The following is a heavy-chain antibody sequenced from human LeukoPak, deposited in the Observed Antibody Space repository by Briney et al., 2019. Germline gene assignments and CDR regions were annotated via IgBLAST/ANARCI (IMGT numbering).Heavy chain of an antibody. D-gene: IGHD2-2*02. CDR1: GFTFSSYA. V-gene: IGHV3-23*01. Sequence: PGGSLRLSCAASGFTFSSYAMTWVRQAPGKGLEWVSAISGSGGSTYYADSVKGRFTISRDNSKNTLYLQMNSLRAEDTAVYYCAKDQRDCSSTSCYTYYYYFYMDVWGKGTTVTISS. CDR3: AKDQRDCSSTSCYTYYYYFYMDV. J-gene: IGHJ6*03. CDR2: ISGSGGST.